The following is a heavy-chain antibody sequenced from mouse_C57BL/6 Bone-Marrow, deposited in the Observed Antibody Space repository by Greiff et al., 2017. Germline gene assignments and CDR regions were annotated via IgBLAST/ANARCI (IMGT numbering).Heavy chain of an antibody. CDR1: GFTFSDYG. D-gene: IGHD6-1*01. CDR2: ISSGSSTI. J-gene: IGHJ2*01. Sequence: DVHLVESGGGLVKPGGSLKLSCAASGFTFSDYGMHWVRQAPEKGLEWVAYISSGSSTIYYEDTVKGRFTLSRDNATNTLCLQMTRLRSEDTAMYYCARPGGSGDFDYWGQGTTLTVSS. CDR3: ARPGGSGDFDY. V-gene: IGHV5-17*01.